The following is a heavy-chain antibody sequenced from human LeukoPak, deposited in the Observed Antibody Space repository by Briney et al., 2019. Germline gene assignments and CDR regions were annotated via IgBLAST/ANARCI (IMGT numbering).Heavy chain of an antibody. D-gene: IGHD3-22*01. V-gene: IGHV1-2*04. CDR3: ARDLYYDSSGCDY. J-gene: IGHJ4*02. CDR2: INPNSGGT. CDR1: GYTFTGYY. Sequence: ASVKVSCKASGYTFTGYYMHWVRQAPGQGLEWMGWINPNSGGTNYAQKFQGWVTMTRDTSISTAYMELRSLRSDDTAVYYCARDLYYDSSGCDYWGQGTLVTVSS.